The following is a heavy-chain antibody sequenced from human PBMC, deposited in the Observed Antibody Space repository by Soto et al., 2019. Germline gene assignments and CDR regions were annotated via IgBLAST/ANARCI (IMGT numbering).Heavy chain of an antibody. CDR2: IYYSGST. CDR3: ARDSITSIAAAGKNYYYGMDV. J-gene: IGHJ6*02. D-gene: IGHD6-13*01. V-gene: IGHV4-31*03. Sequence: QVQLQESGPGLVKPSQTLSLTCTVSGGSISSGGYYWSWIRQHPGKGLEWIGYIYYSGSTYYNPSLQSRVTISVDTSKNQFSLKLSSVTAADTAVYYCARDSITSIAAAGKNYYYGMDVWGQGTTVTVSS. CDR1: GGSISSGGYY.